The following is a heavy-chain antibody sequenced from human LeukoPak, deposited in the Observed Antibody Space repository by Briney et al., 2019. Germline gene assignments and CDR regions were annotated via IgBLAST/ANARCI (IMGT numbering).Heavy chain of an antibody. J-gene: IGHJ4*02. V-gene: IGHV5-51*01. CDR3: ATIVVAGFDY. CDR1: GYSFTTYW. D-gene: IGHD6-19*01. CDR2: IYPGDSDA. Sequence: GESLKISCRGSGYSFTTYWIGWVRPMAGKGLEWMGIIYPGDSDARYSPSFQGQVTMSADKSINTAYLQWSSLKASDAAMYYCATIVVAGFDYWGQGTLVTVSS.